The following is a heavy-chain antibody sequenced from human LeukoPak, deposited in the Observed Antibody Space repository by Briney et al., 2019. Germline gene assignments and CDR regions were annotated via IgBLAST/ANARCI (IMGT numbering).Heavy chain of an antibody. Sequence: KTSETLALTCTVSGGSISSYYWSWIRQPPGKGLEWIVYVHDGGSTNYNPSLKSRVTISVDMSKSQFSLKVSSVTAADTAVYYCARGPYDRGGYYYEDYYGMDVWGQGTTVIVSS. V-gene: IGHV4-59*01. CDR1: GGSISSYY. CDR2: VHDGGST. D-gene: IGHD3-22*01. CDR3: ARGPYDRGGYYYEDYYGMDV. J-gene: IGHJ6*02.